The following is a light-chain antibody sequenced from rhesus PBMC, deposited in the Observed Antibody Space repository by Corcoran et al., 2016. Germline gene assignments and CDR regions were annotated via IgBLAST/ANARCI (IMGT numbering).Light chain of an antibody. CDR3: CTWHGNSKTYT. Sequence: QPVPTQPSSHSASLGAPARLTCTLSSGFSVGDFWIRWFQQKPGSPPRYLLYYHSDSDNHQGSGVPSRFSGSNDASANAGILHISGLQPEDEADYYCCTWHGNSKTYTFGAGTRLTVL. J-gene: IGLJ1*01. CDR2: YHSDSDN. V-gene: IGLV5-95*01. CDR1: SGFSVGDFW.